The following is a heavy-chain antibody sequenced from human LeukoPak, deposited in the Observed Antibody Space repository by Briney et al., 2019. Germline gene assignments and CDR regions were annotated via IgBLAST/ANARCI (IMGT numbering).Heavy chain of an antibody. CDR3: ATLPAATSDFDY. CDR2: ISGSGGST. CDR1: GFTFSSYA. Sequence: GGSLRLSCAASGFTFSSYAMSWVRQAPGKGLEWVSAISGSGGSTYYADSVKGRFTISRDNSKNTLYLQVNSLRAEDTAVYYCATLPAATSDFDYWGQGTLVTVSS. D-gene: IGHD2-2*01. J-gene: IGHJ4*02. V-gene: IGHV3-23*01.